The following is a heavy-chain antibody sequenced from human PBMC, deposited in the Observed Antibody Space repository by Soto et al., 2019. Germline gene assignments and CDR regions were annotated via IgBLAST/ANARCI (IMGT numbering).Heavy chain of an antibody. CDR1: GDSISRIDYY. J-gene: IGHJ3*02. V-gene: IGHV4-31*03. D-gene: IGHD3-22*01. CDR2: IYFRGNT. CDR3: AREGGSYDSGGYLIRGAFDI. Sequence: SETLSLTCSVSGDSISRIDYYWTWIRQHPEKGLEWIGNIYFRGNTYYSPSLESRLTISVDTSKNQFSLKLTSVTAAGTAVYYCAREGGSYDSGGYLIRGAFDIWGQGTMVTVSS.